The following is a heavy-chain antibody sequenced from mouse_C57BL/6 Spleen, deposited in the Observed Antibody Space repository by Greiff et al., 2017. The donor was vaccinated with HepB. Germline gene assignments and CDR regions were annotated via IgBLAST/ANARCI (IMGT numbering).Heavy chain of an antibody. V-gene: IGHV1-66*01. CDR3: ARWGLGRGYFDY. D-gene: IGHD4-1*01. J-gene: IGHJ2*01. CDR2: IYPGSGNT. Sequence: VQLQQSGPELVKPGASVKISCKASGYSFTSYYIHWVKQRPGQGLEWIGWIYPGSGNTKYNEKFKGKATLTADTSASTAYMQLSSLTSEDSAVYYCARWGLGRGYFDYWGQGTTLTVSS. CDR1: GYSFTSYY.